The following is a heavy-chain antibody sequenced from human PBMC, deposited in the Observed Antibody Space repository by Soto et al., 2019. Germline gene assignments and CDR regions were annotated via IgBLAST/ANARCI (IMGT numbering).Heavy chain of an antibody. V-gene: IGHV3-7*01. CDR3: VKDNRGSY. D-gene: IGHD3-10*01. CDR2: INQDGSER. CDR1: GFTFSTGW. J-gene: IGHJ4*02. Sequence: ELQLVESGGGLVQPGGSLRLSCAASGFTFSTGWMMWVRQAPGKGLEWVANINQDGSERYYVDSVKGRFTISRDNAKNSLYLQMNSLRAEDKALYYCVKDNRGSYWGQRTLVTVSS.